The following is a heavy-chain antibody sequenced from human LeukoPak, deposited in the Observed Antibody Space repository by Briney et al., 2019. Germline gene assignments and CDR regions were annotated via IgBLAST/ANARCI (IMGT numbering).Heavy chain of an antibody. CDR1: GFTFNTYT. Sequence: GGSLRLSCAASGFTFNTYTMNWVRQAPGKGLEWVSSICSSSSYIYYVDSVKGRFTISRDNAKNSLYLQMNSLRAEDTAVYYCARNYGDAARFDYWGQGTLVTVSS. D-gene: IGHD4-17*01. CDR3: ARNYGDAARFDY. J-gene: IGHJ4*02. V-gene: IGHV3-21*01. CDR2: ICSSSSYI.